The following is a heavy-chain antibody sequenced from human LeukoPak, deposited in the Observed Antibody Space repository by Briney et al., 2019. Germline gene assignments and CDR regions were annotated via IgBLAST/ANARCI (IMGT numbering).Heavy chain of an antibody. D-gene: IGHD3-10*01. CDR2: IYHSGST. J-gene: IGHJ4*02. V-gene: IGHV4-4*02. CDR3: ARGGGGPDR. CDR1: GGSISSSNW. Sequence: SETLSLTCAVSGGSISSSNWWSWVRQPPGKGLEWIGKIYHSGSTNYNPSLKSRVTISVDTSKNQFSLKLGSVTAADTAVYYCARGGGGPDRWGQGTLVTVSS.